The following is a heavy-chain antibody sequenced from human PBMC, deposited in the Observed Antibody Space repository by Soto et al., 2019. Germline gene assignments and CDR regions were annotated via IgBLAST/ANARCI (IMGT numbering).Heavy chain of an antibody. D-gene: IGHD3-16*02. Sequence: ITLKESGPTLVNPTQTLTLTCTFSGFSLSTSGVGVGWIRQPPGKALEWLALIYWDDDKRYSPSLKSRLTITKDTSKNQVVLTMTNMDPVDTATYYCAHSEANRAGYDYIWGSYRSYDAFDIWGQGTMVTVSS. CDR2: IYWDDDK. V-gene: IGHV2-5*02. J-gene: IGHJ3*02. CDR1: GFSLSTSGVG. CDR3: AHSEANRAGYDYIWGSYRSYDAFDI.